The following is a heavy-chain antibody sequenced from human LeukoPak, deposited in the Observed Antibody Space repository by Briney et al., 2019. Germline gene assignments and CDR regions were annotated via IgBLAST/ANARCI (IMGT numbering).Heavy chain of an antibody. CDR3: ARPGQLQDIWFDP. D-gene: IGHD2-2*01. V-gene: IGHV4-39*01. CDR2: IYYSGST. CDR1: GGSMSSSSYY. J-gene: IGHJ5*02. Sequence: SETLSLTCTVAGGSMSSSSYYWVWIRQPPGKGLEWIGSIYYSGSTYYNPSLKSRVTISVDTSKNQFSLKLSSVTAADTAVYYCARPGQLQDIWFDPWRQGTLVTVSS.